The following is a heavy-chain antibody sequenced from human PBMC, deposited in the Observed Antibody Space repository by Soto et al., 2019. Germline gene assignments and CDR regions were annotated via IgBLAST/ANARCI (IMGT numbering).Heavy chain of an antibody. CDR1: GGTFSSYA. CDR2: IIPIFGTA. CDR3: ARVHGKRTYYYYYYGMDV. Sequence: QVQLVQYGAEVKKPGSSVKVSCKASGGTFSSYAISWVRQAPGQGLEWLGGIIPIFGTANYAQKFQGRVTINADESTSTAYMELSSLRSENTAVYYCARVHGKRTYYYYYYGMDVWGQGTTVTVSS. J-gene: IGHJ6*02. V-gene: IGHV1-69*01.